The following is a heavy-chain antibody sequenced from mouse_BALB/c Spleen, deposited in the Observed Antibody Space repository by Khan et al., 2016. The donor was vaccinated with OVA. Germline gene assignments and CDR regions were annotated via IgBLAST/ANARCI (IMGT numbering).Heavy chain of an antibody. CDR3: AIRYYGSFWYFDV. CDR1: GFTFINYY. J-gene: IGHJ1*01. Sequence: QVQLQQSGPELVKPGASVKMSCKASGFTFINYYIHWVKQRPGQGLEWIGWIYPGDGRTKYNEKFKGKTTLTTDKSSSTTYMLRSSLTSEDSAIYFYAIRYYGSFWYFDVWGAGTTVTVSS. CDR2: IYPGDGRT. D-gene: IGHD1-1*01. V-gene: IGHV1S56*01.